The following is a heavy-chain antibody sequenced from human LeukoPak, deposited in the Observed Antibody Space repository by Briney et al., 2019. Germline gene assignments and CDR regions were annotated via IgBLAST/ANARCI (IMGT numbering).Heavy chain of an antibody. CDR3: AREVLRSSNWFDP. CDR2: IYYSGST. Sequence: KPSETLSLTCTVSGGSISSGGYYWSWIRQHPGKGLEWIGYIYYSGSTYYNPSLKSRVTISVDTSKNQFSLKLSSVTAADTAVYYCAREVLRSSNWFDPWGQGTLVTVSS. CDR1: GGSISSGGYY. V-gene: IGHV4-31*03. J-gene: IGHJ5*02.